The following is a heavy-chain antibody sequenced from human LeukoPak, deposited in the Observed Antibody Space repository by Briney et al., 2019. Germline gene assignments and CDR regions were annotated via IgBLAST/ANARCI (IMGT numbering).Heavy chain of an antibody. CDR1: GGSFSSSSYY. CDR2: ISGDESST. D-gene: IGHD4-17*01. CDR3: AREPHSDYSDHTDAFDI. V-gene: IGHV3-74*01. Sequence: ETLSLTCTVSGGSFSSSSYYWGWIRQPPGKGLVWVSRISGDESSTSYADSVEGRFTISRDNAKNTLYLQMNSLRAEDTAVYFCAREPHSDYSDHTDAFDIWGQGTMVTVSS. J-gene: IGHJ3*02.